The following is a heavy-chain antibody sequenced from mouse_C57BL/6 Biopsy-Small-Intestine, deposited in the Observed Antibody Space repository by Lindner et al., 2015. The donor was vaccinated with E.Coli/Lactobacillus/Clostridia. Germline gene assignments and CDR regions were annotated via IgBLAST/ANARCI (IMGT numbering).Heavy chain of an antibody. J-gene: IGHJ3*01. V-gene: IGHV5-17*01. Sequence: VQLQESGGGLVKPGGSLKLSCAASGFTFSDYVMHWVRQAPEKGLEWVAYISSGSSTIYYADTVKGRFTISRDNAKNTLFLQMTSLRSEDTAMYYCARHGITWFAYWGQGTLVTVSA. CDR3: ARHGITWFAY. CDR2: ISSGSSTI. D-gene: IGHD2-1*01. CDR1: GFTFSDYV.